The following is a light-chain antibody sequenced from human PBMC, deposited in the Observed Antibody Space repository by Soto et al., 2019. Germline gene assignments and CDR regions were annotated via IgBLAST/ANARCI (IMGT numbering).Light chain of an antibody. CDR3: LHYYTVPRT. CDR2: WAS. J-gene: IGKJ1*01. V-gene: IGKV4-1*01. CDR1: QSLFMSSTNQNY. Sequence: DIVMTQSPDSLAVSLGERATINCKSSQSLFMSSTNQNYLAWFQHKPGQPPKLLIYWASYRGSGVPDRFSGSGSGTDFTLTISSLQAEDVAVYYRLHYYTVPRTFGQGTKVEIK.